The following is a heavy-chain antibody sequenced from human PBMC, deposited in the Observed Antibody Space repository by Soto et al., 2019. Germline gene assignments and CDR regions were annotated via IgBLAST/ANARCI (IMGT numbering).Heavy chain of an antibody. CDR2: ISSSSSYI. J-gene: IGHJ6*02. CDR1: GFTFSTYN. D-gene: IGHD2-8*01. CDR3: ARVPLWCMHCSDV. Sequence: EVQLVESGGGLVKPGGSLRLSCAGSGFTFSTYNMNWVRQAPGKGLEWVSSISSSSSYIYYADSVKGRFTISRDNARNSLYLQMNSLRAEDTAVFYCARVPLWCMHCSDVWCHGTTLTVSS. V-gene: IGHV3-21*01.